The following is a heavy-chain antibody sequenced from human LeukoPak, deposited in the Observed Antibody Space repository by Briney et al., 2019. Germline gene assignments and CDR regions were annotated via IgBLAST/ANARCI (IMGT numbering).Heavy chain of an antibody. CDR1: GFTFSNAW. J-gene: IGHJ4*02. Sequence: GGSLRLSCAGSGFTFSNAWLSWVRQAPGKGLEWVGRIISKVDGGTTDYAAPVKGRFTISRDDSKNTLYLQMNSLKTEDTAVYYCVTFNDWGQGTLVTVSS. V-gene: IGHV3-15*01. CDR3: VTFND. CDR2: IISKVDGGTT.